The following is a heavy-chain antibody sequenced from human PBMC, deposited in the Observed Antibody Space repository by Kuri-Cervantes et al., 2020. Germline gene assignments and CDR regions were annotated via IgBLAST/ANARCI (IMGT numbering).Heavy chain of an antibody. J-gene: IGHJ4*02. CDR3: ARGQYGSGKFQFDY. CDR2: ISAYNGNT. CDR1: GYTFTSYG. V-gene: IGHV1-18*01. D-gene: IGHD3-10*01. Sequence: ASVKVSCKASGYTFTSYGISWVRQAPGQGLEWMGWISAYNGNTNYAQKLQGRVTMTTDTSTGTAYMELRSLRSDDTAVYYCARGQYGSGKFQFDYWGQGTLVTVSS.